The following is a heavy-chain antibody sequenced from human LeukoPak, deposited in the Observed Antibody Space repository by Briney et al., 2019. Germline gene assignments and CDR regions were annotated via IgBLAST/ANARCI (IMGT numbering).Heavy chain of an antibody. V-gene: IGHV1-8*01. CDR3: ARALARLLWFGESRYYFDY. J-gene: IGHJ4*02. D-gene: IGHD3-10*01. Sequence: ASVKVSCKASGYTFTSYDINWVRQATGQGLEWMGWMNPNSGNTGYAQKFQGRVTMTRNTSISTAYMELSSLRSEDTAVYYCARALARLLWFGESRYYFDYWGQGTLVTVSS. CDR1: GYTFTSYD. CDR2: MNPNSGNT.